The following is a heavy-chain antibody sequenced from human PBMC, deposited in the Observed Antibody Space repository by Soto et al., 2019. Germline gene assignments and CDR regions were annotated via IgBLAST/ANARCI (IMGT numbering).Heavy chain of an antibody. CDR3: ARGRRIAAAGLPGGLLAP. V-gene: IGHV4-59*01. J-gene: IGHJ5*02. CDR2: IYYSGST. D-gene: IGHD6-13*01. CDR1: GGSISSYY. Sequence: SETLSLTCTVSGGSISSYYWSWIRQPPGKGLEWIGYIYYSGSTNYNPSLKSRVTISVDTSKNQFSLKLSSVTAADTAVYYCARGRRIAAAGLPGGLLAPWGQGTLVTVSS.